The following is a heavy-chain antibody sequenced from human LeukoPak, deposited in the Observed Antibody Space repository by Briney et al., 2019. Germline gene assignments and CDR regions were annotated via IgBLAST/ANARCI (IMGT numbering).Heavy chain of an antibody. CDR2: IYYSGTT. CDR1: GGSISSGGYY. CDR3: ASADYHMAFDI. D-gene: IGHD4/OR15-4a*01. V-gene: IGHV4-31*03. J-gene: IGHJ3*02. Sequence: SETLSLTCTVSGGSISSGGYYWSWNRQHPGKGLEWIGYIYYSGTTDYNPSLKSRFTMSVDTSKNQFSLKLSSVTAADTTVYYCASADYHMAFDIWGQGTMVTVSS.